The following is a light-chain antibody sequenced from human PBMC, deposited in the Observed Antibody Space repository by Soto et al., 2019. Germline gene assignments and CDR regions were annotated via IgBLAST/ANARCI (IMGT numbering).Light chain of an antibody. Sequence: QSVLTQPASVSGSPGQSITISCTGTRSDVGSYTLVSWYQQHPGRAPKLLIYEDNKRPSGVSYRFSGSKSGNTASLTISGLQADDEADYYCCSYAGSRTSWVFGGGTKVTVL. CDR3: CSYAGSRTSWV. J-gene: IGLJ3*02. CDR1: RSDVGSYTL. CDR2: EDN. V-gene: IGLV2-23*01.